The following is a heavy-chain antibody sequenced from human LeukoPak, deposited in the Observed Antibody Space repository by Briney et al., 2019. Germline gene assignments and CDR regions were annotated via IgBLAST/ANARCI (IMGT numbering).Heavy chain of an antibody. CDR2: INHSGST. D-gene: IGHD1-1*01. J-gene: IGHJ4*02. V-gene: IGHV4-34*01. Sequence: PSETLSLTCAVYGGSFSGYYWSWIRQPPGKGLEWIGEINHSGSTNYNPSLKSRVTISVDTSKNQFSLKLSSVTAADTAVYYCARGGLAGTVDYWGRGTLVTVSS. CDR1: GGSFSGYY. CDR3: ARGGLAGTVDY.